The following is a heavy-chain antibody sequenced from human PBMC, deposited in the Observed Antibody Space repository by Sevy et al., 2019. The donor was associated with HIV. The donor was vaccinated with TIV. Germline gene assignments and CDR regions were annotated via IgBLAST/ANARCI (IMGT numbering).Heavy chain of an antibody. D-gene: IGHD3-16*01. Sequence: GGSLRLSCEASGFTFNNFPIHWVRQAPGKGLEWVAVVSFDGGSKYYADSVRGRFTVSRDNSKNTVYLQLNSLRAEDTAVYYCVRERARSITFDIWGQGTLSPSPQ. J-gene: IGHJ3*02. V-gene: IGHV3-30-3*01. CDR1: GFTFNNFP. CDR3: VRERARSITFDI. CDR2: VSFDGGSK.